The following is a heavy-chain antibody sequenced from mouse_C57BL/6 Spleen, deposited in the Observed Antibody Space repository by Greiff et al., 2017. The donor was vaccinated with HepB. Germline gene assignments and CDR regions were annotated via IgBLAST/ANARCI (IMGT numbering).Heavy chain of an antibody. V-gene: IGHV5-16*01. CDR2: INYDGSSP. D-gene: IGHD1-1*01. CDR3: SRDGYYGSSYRCYYAMDY. Sequence: EVQRVESEGGLVQPGSSMKLSCTASGFTFSDYYMAWVRQVPEKGLEWVANINYDGSSPDYLDSLKSRFIISRDNAKNILYLQMSSLKSEYTATYYCSRDGYYGSSYRCYYAMDYWGQGTSVTVSS. CDR1: GFTFSDYY. J-gene: IGHJ4*01.